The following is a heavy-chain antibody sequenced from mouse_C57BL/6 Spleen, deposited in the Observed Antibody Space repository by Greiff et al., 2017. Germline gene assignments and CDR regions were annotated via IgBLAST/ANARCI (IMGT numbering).Heavy chain of an antibody. V-gene: IGHV1-80*01. CDR2: IHPEGGDT. D-gene: IGHD2-1*01. CDR1: GYTFTSYW. CDR3: AREGGNPWFAY. Sequence: QVQLQQPGAELVKPGASVKFSCKASGYTFTSYWMNWVKQRPGKGLEWIGMIHPEGGDTNYNGKFKGKATLTADKSSSTANMQLSSLTAEDSAVYVDAREGGNPWFAYWGQGTLVTVSA. J-gene: IGHJ3*01.